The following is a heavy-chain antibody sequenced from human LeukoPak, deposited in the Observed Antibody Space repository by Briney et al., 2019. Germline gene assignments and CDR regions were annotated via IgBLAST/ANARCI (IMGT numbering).Heavy chain of an antibody. CDR3: AELGITMIGGV. V-gene: IGHV3-48*03. CDR1: GFTFSSYE. Sequence: GGSLRLSWPAPGFTFSSYELNWVRRAPGKGRGWVSYISSSGSTIYYADSVKGRFTISRDNAKNSLYLQMNSLRAEDTAVYYCAELGITMIGGVWGKGTTVTISS. D-gene: IGHD3-10*02. CDR2: ISSSGSTI. J-gene: IGHJ6*04.